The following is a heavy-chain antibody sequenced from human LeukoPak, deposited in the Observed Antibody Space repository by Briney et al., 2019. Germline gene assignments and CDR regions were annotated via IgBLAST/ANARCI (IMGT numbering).Heavy chain of an antibody. D-gene: IGHD4-17*01. CDR2: ISAYNGNT. Sequence: ASVKVSCKASGYTFTSYGISWVRQAPGQGLEWMGWISAYNGNTNYAQKLQGRVTMTTDTSTSTAYMELRSLRSDDTAVYYCARGSPTVTTGSVAFDIWGQGTMVTVSS. CDR3: ARGSPTVTTGSVAFDI. CDR1: GYTFTSYG. J-gene: IGHJ3*02. V-gene: IGHV1-18*01.